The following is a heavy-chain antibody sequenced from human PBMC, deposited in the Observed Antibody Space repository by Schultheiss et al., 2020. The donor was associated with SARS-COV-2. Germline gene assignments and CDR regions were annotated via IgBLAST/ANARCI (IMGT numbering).Heavy chain of an antibody. V-gene: IGHV3-23*01. CDR2: ISGSGGST. CDR1: GFTFSSYA. J-gene: IGHJ4*02. D-gene: IGHD6-13*01. CDR3: AKDSSSWEVGSFDY. Sequence: GESLKISCAASGFTFSSYAMSWVRQAPGKGLEWVSAISGSGGSTYYADSVKGRFTISRDNPKNTLYLQVNSLRAEDTAVYYCAKDSSSWEVGSFDYWGQGTLVTVSS.